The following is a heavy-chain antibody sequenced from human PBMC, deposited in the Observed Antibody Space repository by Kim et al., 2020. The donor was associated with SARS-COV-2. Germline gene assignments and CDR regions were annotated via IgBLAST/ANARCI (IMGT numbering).Heavy chain of an antibody. CDR2: ISAYNGNT. V-gene: IGHV1-18*04. CDR3: ARDRGLGEYQDY. Sequence: ASVKVSCKASGYTFTSYGISWVRQAPGQGLEWMGWISAYNGNTNYAQKLQGRVTMTTDTSTRAAYMELSSLRSDDTAVDYCARDRGLGEYQDYWGQGTLVAVSS. CDR1: GYTFTSYG. D-gene: IGHD3-10*01. J-gene: IGHJ4*02.